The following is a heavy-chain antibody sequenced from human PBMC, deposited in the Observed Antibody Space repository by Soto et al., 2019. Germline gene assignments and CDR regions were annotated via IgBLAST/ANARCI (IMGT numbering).Heavy chain of an antibody. V-gene: IGHV3-48*01. Sequence: GGSLRLSCAASGFTFSSYSMNWVRQAPGKGLEWVSYISSSSSTIYYADSVKGRFTISRDNAKNSLYLQMNSLRAEDTAVYYCARYYYGSGRIQANNYYYYMDVWGKGTTVTVSS. J-gene: IGHJ6*03. CDR3: ARYYYGSGRIQANNYYYYMDV. D-gene: IGHD3-10*01. CDR1: GFTFSSYS. CDR2: ISSSSSTI.